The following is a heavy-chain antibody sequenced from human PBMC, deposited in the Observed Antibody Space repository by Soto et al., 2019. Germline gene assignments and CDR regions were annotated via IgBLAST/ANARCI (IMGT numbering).Heavy chain of an antibody. D-gene: IGHD3-10*01. J-gene: IGHJ6*02. V-gene: IGHV4-30-4*01. CDR1: CGSNNSGDYY. CDR3: ARDRYYSSGTYYNFYSGMDV. Sequence: SEPLSLTCTVSCGSNNSGDYYWNWVREPPGKGLDWIGNIFHSGSTYYTPSLQSRVTISLDTSKIHFSLKLSSVTPADTAVYYCARDRYYSSGTYYNFYSGMDVWGQGTTVTVS. CDR2: IFHSGST.